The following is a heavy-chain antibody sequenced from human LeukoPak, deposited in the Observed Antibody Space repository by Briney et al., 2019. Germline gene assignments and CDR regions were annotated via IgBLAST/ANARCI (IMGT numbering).Heavy chain of an antibody. J-gene: IGHJ4*02. CDR3: AKDHNPTDGHWLAYFDS. D-gene: IGHD6-19*01. Sequence: GGSLRLSCAASGFTFSTYGMSWVRQAPGKGLQRVSGITASGDGTYYADSVKGRFTISRDNSKNMMYLQMNSLRAEDTAVYYCAKDHNPTDGHWLAYFDSWGQGTLITVSS. V-gene: IGHV3-23*01. CDR1: GFTFSTYG. CDR2: ITASGDGT.